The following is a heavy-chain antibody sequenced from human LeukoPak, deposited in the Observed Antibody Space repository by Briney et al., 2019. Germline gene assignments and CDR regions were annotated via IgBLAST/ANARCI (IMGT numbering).Heavy chain of an antibody. Sequence: SVTVSCKASGGTFSSYATSWVRQAPGQGLEWMGRVIPILEIANYAQKFQGRITITADKSSTTAYMELSSLGSEDTAMYYCARAHYYYGSRSDPSYFDYWGQGTLVTVSS. CDR2: VIPILEIA. J-gene: IGHJ4*02. V-gene: IGHV1-69*04. D-gene: IGHD3-10*01. CDR3: ARAHYYYGSRSDPSYFDY. CDR1: GGTFSSYA.